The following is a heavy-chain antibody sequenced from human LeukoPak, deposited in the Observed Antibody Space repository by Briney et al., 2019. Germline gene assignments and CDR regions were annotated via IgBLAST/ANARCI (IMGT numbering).Heavy chain of an antibody. CDR1: GFTFSNYA. CDR2: ITSGGAP. J-gene: IGHJ4*02. D-gene: IGHD4-17*01. CDR3: AKSTVTNYFDN. Sequence: PGGSLRLSCAASGFTFSNYAVMWVRQAPGQGLEWVSAITSGGAPRYADSVKGRFTISRDDAKYSLYLQMNSLRAEDTAVYYCAKSTVTNYFDNWGQGSLVTVSS. V-gene: IGHV3-69-1*02.